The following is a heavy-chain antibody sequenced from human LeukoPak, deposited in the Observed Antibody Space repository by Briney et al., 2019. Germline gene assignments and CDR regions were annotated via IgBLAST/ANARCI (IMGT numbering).Heavy chain of an antibody. CDR1: GFTFSSYA. Sequence: GGSPRLSCAASGFTFSSYAMSWVRQAPGKGLEWVSAISGSGGSTYYADSVKGRFTISRDNSKNTLYLQMNSLRAEDTAVYYCAKSLSMSTMIARDYWGQGTLVTVSS. D-gene: IGHD3-22*01. J-gene: IGHJ4*02. CDR2: ISGSGGST. CDR3: AKSLSMSTMIARDY. V-gene: IGHV3-23*01.